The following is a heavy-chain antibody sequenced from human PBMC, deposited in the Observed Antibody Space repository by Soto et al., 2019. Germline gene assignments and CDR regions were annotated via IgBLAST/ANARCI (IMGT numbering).Heavy chain of an antibody. Sequence: GGSLRLSCAASGFTFSSYSMNWVRQAPGKGLEWVSSISSSSSYIYYADSVKGRFTISRDNAKNSLYLQMNSLRAEDTAVYYCARIYDILTGYYTPGYWGQGTLVTVSS. J-gene: IGHJ4*02. D-gene: IGHD3-9*01. CDR3: ARIYDILTGYYTPGY. V-gene: IGHV3-21*01. CDR2: ISSSSSYI. CDR1: GFTFSSYS.